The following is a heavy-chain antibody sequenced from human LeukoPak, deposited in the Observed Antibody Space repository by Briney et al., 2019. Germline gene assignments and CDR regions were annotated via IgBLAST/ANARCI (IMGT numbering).Heavy chain of an antibody. J-gene: IGHJ6*03. CDR1: GFTFSDYY. CDR2: ISSSGSTI. Sequence: GGSLRLSCAASGFTFSDYYMSWIRQAPGKGLEWVSYISSSGSTIYYADSVKGRFTISRANAKNSLYLQMNSLRAEDTAVYYCARVRRTYMVRGARAPMDVWGKGTTVTVSS. V-gene: IGHV3-11*04. CDR3: ARVRRTYMVRGARAPMDV. D-gene: IGHD3-10*01.